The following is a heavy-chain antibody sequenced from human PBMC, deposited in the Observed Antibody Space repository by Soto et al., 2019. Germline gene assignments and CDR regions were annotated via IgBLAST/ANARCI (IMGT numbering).Heavy chain of an antibody. CDR1: GGSISSSSYY. J-gene: IGHJ5*02. CDR2: IYYSGST. CDR3: ARQFSPARYFDWLIWFDP. D-gene: IGHD3-9*01. V-gene: IGHV4-39*01. Sequence: QLQLQESGPGLVKPSETLSLTCTVSGGSISSSSYYWGWIRQPPGKGLEWIGSIYYSGSTYYNPSLKSRVTISVDTSKNQFSLKLSSVTAADTAVYYCARQFSPARYFDWLIWFDPWGQGTLVTVSS.